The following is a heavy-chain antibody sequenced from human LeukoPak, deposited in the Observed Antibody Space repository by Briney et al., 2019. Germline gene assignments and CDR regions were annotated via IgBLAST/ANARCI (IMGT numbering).Heavy chain of an antibody. J-gene: IGHJ5*02. CDR3: AREGRSLLAAAGT. CDR1: GFTFSRYW. CDR2: INSDGSST. V-gene: IGHV3-74*01. D-gene: IGHD6-13*01. Sequence: GGSLRLSCAASGFTFSRYWMHWVRQAPGKGLVWVSRINSDGSSTSYADSVKGRFTISRDNAKNTLYLQMNSLRAEDTAVYYCAREGRSLLAAAGTWGQGTLVTVSS.